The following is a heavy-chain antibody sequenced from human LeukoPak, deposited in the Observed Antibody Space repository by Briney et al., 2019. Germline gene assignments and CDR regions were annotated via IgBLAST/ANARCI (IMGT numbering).Heavy chain of an antibody. J-gene: IGHJ4*02. D-gene: IGHD5-12*01. CDR1: GGSISIYY. Sequence: PSETLSLTCTVSGGSISIYYCSWIRQPPGKGLEWIGYIYYSGRTNYNPSLKSRVTMSVDTSKNQFSLKLSSVTAADTAFYYCARGPTRYYFDYWGQGTLVTVSS. V-gene: IGHV4-59*01. CDR3: ARGPTRYYFDY. CDR2: IYYSGRT.